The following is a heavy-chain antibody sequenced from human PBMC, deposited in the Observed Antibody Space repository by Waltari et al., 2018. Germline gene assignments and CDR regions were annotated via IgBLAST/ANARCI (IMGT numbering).Heavy chain of an antibody. D-gene: IGHD6-19*01. CDR3: ARQSGLVAGDF. CDR2: INPKTGGT. Sequence: QVQLVQSGAEVKKPGASVKVSCKASGYPSVGYFIHWVRQAPGQGLEWMGRINPKTGGTNYTQVFQGRVTMTRDTSISTVYMELTGLRSDDTAVYYCARQSGLVAGDFWGLGTLVTVSS. J-gene: IGHJ4*02. V-gene: IGHV1-2*06. CDR1: GYPSVGYF.